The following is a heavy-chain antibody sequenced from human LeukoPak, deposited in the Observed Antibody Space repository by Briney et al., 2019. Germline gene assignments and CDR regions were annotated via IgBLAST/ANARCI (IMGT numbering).Heavy chain of an antibody. D-gene: IGHD5-24*01. CDR1: GFTFSSYE. CDR3: ARGLGWLQSHCFDY. J-gene: IGHJ4*02. Sequence: GGSLRLSCAASGFTFSSYEMNWVRQAPGKGLEWVSYISSSGSTIYYADSVKGRFTISRDNAKDSLYLQMNSLRAEDTAVYYCARGLGWLQSHCFDYWGQGTLVTVSS. CDR2: ISSSGSTI. V-gene: IGHV3-48*03.